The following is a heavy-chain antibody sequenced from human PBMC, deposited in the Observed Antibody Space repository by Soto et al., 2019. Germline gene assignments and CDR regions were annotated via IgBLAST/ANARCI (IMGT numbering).Heavy chain of an antibody. D-gene: IGHD3-3*02. CDR3: ARDKDRQQLGGNYYYILDV. J-gene: IGHJ6*02. V-gene: IGHV1-69*12. CDR2: IMPVFATP. Sequence: QVQLMQSGAEVKKPGSSVKVSCKASGGTFSTSAISWVRQAPGEGLEWVGGIMPVFATPDYAQKIQGRVTISADEPXTXAHXEQTSLTTNDTAVYYCARDKDRQQLGGNYYYILDVWGQGTAITVSS. CDR1: GGTFSTSA.